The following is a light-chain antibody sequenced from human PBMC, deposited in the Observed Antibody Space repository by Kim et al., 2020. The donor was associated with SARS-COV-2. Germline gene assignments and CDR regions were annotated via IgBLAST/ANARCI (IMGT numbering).Light chain of an antibody. CDR3: QQYGSSSYT. J-gene: IGKJ2*01. CDR2: GAS. V-gene: IGKV3-20*01. CDR1: QGVCSSC. Sequence: SPGERAALTSRASQGVCSSCLAWYQQKPGQAPRLLIYGASSRATGIPDRFSGSGSGTDFTLTISRLEPEDFAVYYCQQYGSSSYTFGQGTKLEI.